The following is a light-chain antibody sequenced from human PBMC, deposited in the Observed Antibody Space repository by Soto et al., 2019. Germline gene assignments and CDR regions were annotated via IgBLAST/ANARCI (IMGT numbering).Light chain of an antibody. J-gene: IGLJ3*02. CDR1: SGHSRYT. V-gene: IGLV4-60*02. Sequence: QSVLTQSSSASASPGSSVKLTCTLSSGHSRYTIAWHQQQPGTAPRYLVKVEDSGNYNRGSGVPNRFSGSSSGADRYLTSSNLQFEDEADFFCETWDSTPRVFGGGTQLTVL. CDR2: VEDSGNY. CDR3: ETWDSTPRV.